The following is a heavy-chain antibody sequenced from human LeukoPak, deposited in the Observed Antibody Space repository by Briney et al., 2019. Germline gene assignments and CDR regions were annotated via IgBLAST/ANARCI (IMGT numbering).Heavy chain of an antibody. J-gene: IGHJ5*02. Sequence: ASVKVSCKAPGYTFTSYGISWVRQAPGQGLEWMGWISAYNGNTNYAQKLQGRVTMTTDTSTSTAYMELRSLRSDDTAVYYCARDGYSSSWYSNNWFDPWGQGTLVTVSS. CDR2: ISAYNGNT. CDR1: GYTFTSYG. D-gene: IGHD6-13*01. V-gene: IGHV1-18*01. CDR3: ARDGYSSSWYSNNWFDP.